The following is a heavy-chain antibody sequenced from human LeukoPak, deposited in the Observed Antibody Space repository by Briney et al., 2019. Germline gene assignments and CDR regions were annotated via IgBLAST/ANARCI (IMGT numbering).Heavy chain of an antibody. V-gene: IGHV3-23*01. CDR3: AKRIRVNWFNP. Sequence: PGGALRLSCAASGLTFSSYGMSWVRQAPGKGLEWVSAISGSGGSTYYADSVKGRFTISRDNSKNTLYLQMNSLRAEDTAVYYCAKRIRVNWFNPWGQGTLVTVSS. CDR2: ISGSGGST. CDR1: GLTFSSYG. J-gene: IGHJ5*02.